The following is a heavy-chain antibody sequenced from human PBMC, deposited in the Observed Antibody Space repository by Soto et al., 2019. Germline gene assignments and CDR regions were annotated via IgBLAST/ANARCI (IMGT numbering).Heavy chain of an antibody. J-gene: IGHJ4*02. CDR1: GFTFSSYS. D-gene: IGHD3-10*01. CDR3: ARDGQYYYGSGSYYRHLDY. V-gene: IGHV3-21*01. CDR2: ISSSSSYI. Sequence: PGGSLRLSCAASGFTFSSYSMNWVRQAPGKGLEWVSSISSSSSYIYYADSVKGRFTISRDNAKNSLYLQMNSLRAEDTAVYYCARDGQYYYGSGSYYRHLDYWGQGTLVTVSS.